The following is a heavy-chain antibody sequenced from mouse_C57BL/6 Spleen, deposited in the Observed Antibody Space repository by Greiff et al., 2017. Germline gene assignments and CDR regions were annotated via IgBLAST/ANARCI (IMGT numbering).Heavy chain of an antibody. CDR1: GFSLSTFGMG. V-gene: IGHV8-8*01. J-gene: IGHJ2*01. Sequence: VTLKESGPGILQPSQTLSLTCSFSGFSLSTFGMGVGWIRQPSGKGLEWLAHIWWDDDKYYNPALKSPLTISKDTSKNQSFLKIANVDTADTATDYCAEIGSTIGTTCYFDDWGQGTTLTVSS. CDR3: AEIGSTIGTTCYFDD. D-gene: IGHD2-5*01. CDR2: IWWDDDK.